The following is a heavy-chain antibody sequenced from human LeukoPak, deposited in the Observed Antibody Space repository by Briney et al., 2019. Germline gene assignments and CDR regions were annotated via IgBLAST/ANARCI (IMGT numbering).Heavy chain of an antibody. V-gene: IGHV4-39*01. Sequence: SETLSLTCTVSSGSISSSSYYWGWIRQPPGKGLEWIGSIYYSGSTYYNPSLKSRVTLSVDTSKNQFSLKLSSVTAADTAVYYCASLRVEWVTSRPGFDPWGQGTLVTVSS. J-gene: IGHJ5*02. CDR3: ASLRVEWVTSRPGFDP. CDR2: IYYSGST. D-gene: IGHD1-26*01. CDR1: SGSISSSSYY.